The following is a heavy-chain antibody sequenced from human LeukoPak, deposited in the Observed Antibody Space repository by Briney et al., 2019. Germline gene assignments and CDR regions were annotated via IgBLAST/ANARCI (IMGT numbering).Heavy chain of an antibody. CDR3: ARGPMSGYRNWFDP. CDR1: GFTFDDYA. V-gene: IGHV3-21*01. J-gene: IGHJ5*02. D-gene: IGHD5-18*01. Sequence: GGSLRLSCAASGFTFDDYAMNWVRQAPGKGLEWVSSISSSSSYIYYADSVKGRFTISRDNAKNSLYLQMNSLRAEDTAVYYCARGPMSGYRNWFDPWGQGTLVTVSS. CDR2: ISSSSSYI.